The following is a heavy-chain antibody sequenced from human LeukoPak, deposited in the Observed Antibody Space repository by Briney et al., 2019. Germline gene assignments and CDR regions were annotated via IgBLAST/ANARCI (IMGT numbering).Heavy chain of an antibody. V-gene: IGHV3-11*01. Sequence: GGSLRLSCAASGFTFSDYYMSWIRQAPGKGLEWVSYISSSGSTIYYADSVKGRFTISRDNAKNSLYLQMNSLRAEDMALYYCAKGTTSYDDFDIWGQGTMVTFSS. CDR1: GFTFSDYY. J-gene: IGHJ3*02. CDR3: AKGTTSYDDFDI. D-gene: IGHD1-1*01. CDR2: ISSSGSTI.